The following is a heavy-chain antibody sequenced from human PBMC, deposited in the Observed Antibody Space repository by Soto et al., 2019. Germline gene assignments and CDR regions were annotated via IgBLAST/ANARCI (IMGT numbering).Heavy chain of an antibody. CDR3: AKDRSWVLRFSPMDY. Sequence: EVQLLESGGGLVQPGGSPRLSCAASGFTFSSYAMSWVRQAPGKGLEWVSAISGSGGSTYYADSVKGRFTISRDNSKNTLYLQMNSLRAEDTAVYYCAKDRSWVLRFSPMDYWGQGTLVTVSS. J-gene: IGHJ4*02. CDR2: ISGSGGST. CDR1: GFTFSSYA. V-gene: IGHV3-23*01. D-gene: IGHD3-3*01.